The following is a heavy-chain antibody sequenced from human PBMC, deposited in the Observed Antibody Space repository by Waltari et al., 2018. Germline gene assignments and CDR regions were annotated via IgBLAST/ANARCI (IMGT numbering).Heavy chain of an antibody. V-gene: IGHV3-48*04. J-gene: IGHJ4*02. CDR1: GFTFSSYR. D-gene: IGHD4-17*01. CDR2: INSGSSSI. Sequence: EVQLVESGGGLVQPGGSLRLSCAASGFTFSSYRMNWVRQAPGKGLEWVSYINSGSSSIFYAGSVKGRFTISRDNAKNSLYLQMNSLRAEDTAVYYCAREPPYADYAFDSWGQGSLVTVSS. CDR3: AREPPYADYAFDS.